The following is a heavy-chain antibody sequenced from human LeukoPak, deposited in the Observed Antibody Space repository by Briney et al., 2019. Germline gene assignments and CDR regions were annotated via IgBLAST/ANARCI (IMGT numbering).Heavy chain of an antibody. Sequence: GGSLRLSCADSGFTFSNYWMSWVRQAPGKGLEWVANIKQDGSEKYYVDSVKGRFTISRDNAKNSLYLQMNSLRADDTAVYYCARTAFRTAPYFDYGGQGTLVTVSS. J-gene: IGHJ4*02. V-gene: IGHV3-7*05. CDR1: GFTFSNYW. D-gene: IGHD1-1*01. CDR3: ARTAFRTAPYFDY. CDR2: IKQDGSEK.